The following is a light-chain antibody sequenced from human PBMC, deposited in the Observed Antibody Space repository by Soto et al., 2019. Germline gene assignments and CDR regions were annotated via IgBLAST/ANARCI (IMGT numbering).Light chain of an antibody. CDR2: RND. CDR3: AAWDYSRGGSVV. J-gene: IGLJ2*01. V-gene: IGLV1-47*01. CDR1: SSNIGSNF. Sequence: QSVLTQPPSASGAPGQRVTISCSGSSSNIGSNFAYWYQQLPGMAPKLLISRNDQRPSGVPDRVSGSKSGTSASLAISGLRSEDEADYYCAAWDYSRGGSVVFGGGTKVTVL.